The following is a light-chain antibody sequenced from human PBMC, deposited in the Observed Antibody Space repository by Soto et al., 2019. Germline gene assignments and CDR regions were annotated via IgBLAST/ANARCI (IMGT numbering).Light chain of an antibody. CDR3: CSLTTSHTYV. J-gene: IGLJ1*01. CDR1: SSDIGHYDY. V-gene: IGLV2-14*03. CDR2: HVT. Sequence: QSALTQPASVSGSPGQSITISCTGTSSDIGHYDYVSWYQQHPGNAPKLMIYHVTYRPSGVSNRYSGSKSGNSASLTISGLQADDEADYYCCSLTTSHTYVFGSGTKVT.